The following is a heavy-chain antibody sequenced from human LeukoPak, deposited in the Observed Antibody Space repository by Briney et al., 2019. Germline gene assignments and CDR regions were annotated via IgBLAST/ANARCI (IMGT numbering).Heavy chain of an antibody. CDR1: GGSISSYY. Sequence: SETLSVTCTVSGGSISSYYWSWIRQPAGKGLEWIGRIYTSRSANYNPSLKSRVTMSGDTSNNQFSLKLSSVTAADTAVYYCGRDPMGAAGDYWGRKPVSPSPQ. J-gene: IGHJ4*02. CDR3: GRDPMGAAGDY. V-gene: IGHV4-4*07. CDR2: IYTSRSA. D-gene: IGHD2-15*01.